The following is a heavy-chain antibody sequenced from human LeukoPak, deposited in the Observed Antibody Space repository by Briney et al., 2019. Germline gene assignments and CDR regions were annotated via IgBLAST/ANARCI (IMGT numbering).Heavy chain of an antibody. J-gene: IGHJ4*02. D-gene: IGHD6-19*01. CDR3: ARDIVSAYSSGWYFFSSAY. CDR1: GFTFDDYG. Sequence: PGGSLRLSCAASGFTFDDYGMSWVRQAPGKGLEWVSSINWNGGSTGYADSVKGRFTISRDNAKDSLYLQMNSLRAEDTALYYCARDIVSAYSSGWYFFSSAYWGQGTLVTVSP. V-gene: IGHV3-20*04. CDR2: INWNGGST.